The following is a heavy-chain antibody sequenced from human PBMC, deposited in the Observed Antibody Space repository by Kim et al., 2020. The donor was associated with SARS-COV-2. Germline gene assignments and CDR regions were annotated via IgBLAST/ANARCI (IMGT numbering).Heavy chain of an antibody. CDR3: ARAEEYSSGWYGSYYYMDV. CDR2: IIPIFGTA. J-gene: IGHJ6*03. CDR1: GGTFSSYA. D-gene: IGHD6-19*01. Sequence: SVKVSCKASGGTFSSYAISWVRQAPGQGLEWMGGIIPIFGTANYAQKFQGRVTITADESTSTAYMELSSLRSEDTAVYYCARAEEYSSGWYGSYYYMDVWGKGTTVTVYS. V-gene: IGHV1-69*13.